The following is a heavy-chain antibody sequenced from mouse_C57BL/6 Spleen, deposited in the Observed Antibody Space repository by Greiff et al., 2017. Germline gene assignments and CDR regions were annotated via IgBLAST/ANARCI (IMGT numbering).Heavy chain of an antibody. J-gene: IGHJ2*01. CDR3: ARGGYGYLDY. D-gene: IGHD1-1*02. V-gene: IGHV3-6*01. Sequence: VQLKESGPGLVKPSQSLSLTCSVTGYSITSGYYWNWIRQFPGNKLEWMGYISYDGSNNYNPSLKNRISITRDTSKNQFFLKLNSVTTEDTATYYCARGGYGYLDYWGQGTTLTVSS. CDR2: ISYDGSN. CDR1: GYSITSGYY.